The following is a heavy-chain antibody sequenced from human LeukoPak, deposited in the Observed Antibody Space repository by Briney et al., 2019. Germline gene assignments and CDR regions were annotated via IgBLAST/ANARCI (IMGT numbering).Heavy chain of an antibody. Sequence: GGSLRLSCAASGFTVSSNYMSWVRQAPGKGLGWVSVIYSGGSTYYADSVKGRFTISRDNSKNTLYLQMNSLRAEDTAVYYCARDRGAATKWNYYYYYMDVWGKGTTVTVSS. CDR1: GFTVSSNY. D-gene: IGHD2-15*01. CDR3: ARDRGAATKWNYYYYYMDV. V-gene: IGHV3-53*01. CDR2: IYSGGST. J-gene: IGHJ6*03.